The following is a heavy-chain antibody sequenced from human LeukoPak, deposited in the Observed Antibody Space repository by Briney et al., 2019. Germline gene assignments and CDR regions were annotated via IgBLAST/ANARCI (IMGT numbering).Heavy chain of an antibody. D-gene: IGHD3-10*02. CDR3: AELGITMIGGV. J-gene: IGHJ6*04. Sequence: PGGSLRLSCTASGFTFSNYWMSWVRQAPGKGLEWVANIKEDGSEKKYVDSVKGRFTISRDNAKKSLYLQMNSLRAEDTAVYYCAELGITMIGGVWGKGTTVTISS. CDR1: GFTFSNYW. V-gene: IGHV3-7*01. CDR2: IKEDGSEK.